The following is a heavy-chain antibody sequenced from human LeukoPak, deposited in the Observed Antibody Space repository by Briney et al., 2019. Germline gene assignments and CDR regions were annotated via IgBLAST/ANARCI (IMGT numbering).Heavy chain of an antibody. V-gene: IGHV4-59*01. D-gene: IGHD1-26*01. J-gene: IGHJ4*02. Sequence: SETLSLTCTVSGGSISSFYWSWIRRPPGKGLEWIGYIYDSGSTNYNPSLKSRITISVDTSKNQFSLKLSSVTAADTAVYYCARGVGSSHDYWGQGTLVTVSS. CDR1: GGSISSFY. CDR3: ARGVGSSHDY. CDR2: IYDSGST.